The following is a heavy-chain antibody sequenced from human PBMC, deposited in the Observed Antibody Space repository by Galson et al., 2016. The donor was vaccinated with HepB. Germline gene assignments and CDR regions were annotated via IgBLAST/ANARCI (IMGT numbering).Heavy chain of an antibody. CDR3: ARIRKTLHAGGGYRYLDY. Sequence: SETLSLTCSVSGASLSGFHWTWIRQPPGKGLEWIGYIYYTGTTNYNPSLQSRVTMSVDTSRNQFYLTLNSVTSADAGVYYCARIRKTLHAGGGYRYLDYWGQGALVTVSS. CDR1: GASLSGFH. CDR2: IYYTGTT. D-gene: IGHD3-16*02. J-gene: IGHJ4*02. V-gene: IGHV4-59*01.